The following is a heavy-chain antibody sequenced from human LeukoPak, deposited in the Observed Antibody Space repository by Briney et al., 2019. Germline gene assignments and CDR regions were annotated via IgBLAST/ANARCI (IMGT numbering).Heavy chain of an antibody. J-gene: IGHJ4*02. CDR1: GFTFSSYA. V-gene: IGHV3-23*01. CDR2: ISDSGGST. Sequence: PGGSLRLSCAASGFTFSSYAMSWVRQAPGKGLEWVSGISDSGGSTYYADSVKGRFTISRDNSKNTLHVQMNSLRAEDTAVYNCAKTSYYYDSSGYYYFDYWGQGTLVTVSS. D-gene: IGHD3-22*01. CDR3: AKTSYYYDSSGYYYFDY.